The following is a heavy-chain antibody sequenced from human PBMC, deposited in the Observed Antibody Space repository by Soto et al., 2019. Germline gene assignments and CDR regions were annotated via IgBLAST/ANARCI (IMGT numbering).Heavy chain of an antibody. Sequence: SETLSLTCTVSGGSISSYYWRWIRQPPGEGLEWIGYIQYSGSTNYNPSLKSRVTISIDTSKNKFSLKLSSVTAADTAVYYCARDRIVAGGYYGMDVWGQGTTVT. D-gene: IGHD2-15*01. J-gene: IGHJ6*02. CDR2: IQYSGST. CDR3: ARDRIVAGGYYGMDV. V-gene: IGHV4-59*12. CDR1: GGSISSYY.